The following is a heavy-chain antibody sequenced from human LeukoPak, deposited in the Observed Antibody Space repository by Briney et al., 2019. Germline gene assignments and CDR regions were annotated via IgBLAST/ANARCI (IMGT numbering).Heavy chain of an antibody. CDR3: VRHGLGSSWFGFDY. CDR2: IYPGDSDP. J-gene: IGHJ4*02. Sequence: GESPKISSKGSGYTFTTYWIGWVRQMPGKGLEWMGIIYPGDSDPRYSPSFQGQVTISADKSISTAYLQWSSLKASDSAMYYCVRHGLGSSWFGFDYWGQGTLVTVSS. D-gene: IGHD6-13*01. V-gene: IGHV5-51*01. CDR1: GYTFTTYW.